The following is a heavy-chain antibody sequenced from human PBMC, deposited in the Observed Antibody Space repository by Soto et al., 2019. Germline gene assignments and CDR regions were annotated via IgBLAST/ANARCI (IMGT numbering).Heavy chain of an antibody. V-gene: IGHV3-23*01. D-gene: IGHD6-13*01. J-gene: IGHJ4*02. CDR3: AKGKVGYSSSWSLDY. Sequence: GGPLRLSCAASGFTISSYAMNWVRQAPGKGLEWVSAISGSGGSTYYADSVKGRFTISRDNSKNTLYLQMNSLRAEVTAVYYCAKGKVGYSSSWSLDYWGQGTLVTVSS. CDR2: ISGSGGST. CDR1: GFTISSYA.